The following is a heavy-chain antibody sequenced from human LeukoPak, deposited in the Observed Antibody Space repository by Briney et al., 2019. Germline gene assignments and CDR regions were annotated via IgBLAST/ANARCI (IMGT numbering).Heavy chain of an antibody. CDR1: GYTFTGYY. Sequence: GASVKVSCKASGYTFTGYYMHWVRQAPGQGLELMGRINPNSGGTNYAQKFQGRVTMTRDTSISTAYMELSRLRSDDTAVYYCARRDFNDFWSGYSNDYWGQGTLVTVSS. V-gene: IGHV1-2*06. D-gene: IGHD3-3*01. CDR2: INPNSGGT. J-gene: IGHJ4*02. CDR3: ARRDFNDFWSGYSNDY.